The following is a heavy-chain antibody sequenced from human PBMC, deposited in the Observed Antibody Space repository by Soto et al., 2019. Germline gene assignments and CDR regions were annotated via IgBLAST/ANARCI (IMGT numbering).Heavy chain of an antibody. J-gene: IGHJ4*02. V-gene: IGHV1-3*01. CDR2: INAGNGNT. CDR1: GYTFTSYA. D-gene: IGHD4-4*01. CDR3: AKDPTDPISNSYYFFDS. Sequence: ASVKVSCKASGYTFTSYAMHWVRQAPGQRLEWMGWINAGNGNTKYSQKFQGRVTITRDTSASTAYMELSSLRSEDTAVYYCAKDPTDPISNSYYFFDSWGQGTQVTVSS.